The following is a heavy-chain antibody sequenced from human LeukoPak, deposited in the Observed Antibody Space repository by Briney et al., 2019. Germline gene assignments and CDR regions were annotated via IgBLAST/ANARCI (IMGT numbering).Heavy chain of an antibody. D-gene: IGHD1-26*01. Sequence: GGSLRLSCAASGFTVSNNYMGWVRQAPGEGLEWVSFIYNTGETYYADSVKGRFTVSRDNAQNSVYLQMNSLRVEDTAIYYCVRDRGTYRPIDYWGQGTLVTVSS. CDR2: IYNTGET. CDR3: VRDRGTYRPIDY. V-gene: IGHV3-53*01. CDR1: GFTVSNNY. J-gene: IGHJ4*02.